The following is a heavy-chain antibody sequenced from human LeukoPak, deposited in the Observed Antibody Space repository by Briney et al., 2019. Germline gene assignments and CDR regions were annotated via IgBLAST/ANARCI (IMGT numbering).Heavy chain of an antibody. CDR1: GYTFTGYY. D-gene: IGHD1-26*01. V-gene: IGHV1-2*02. CDR3: ASYSGSLSENY. J-gene: IGHJ4*02. CDR2: INPNSGGT. Sequence: GASVKVSCKASGYTFTGYYMHWVRQAPGQGLEWMGWINPNSGGTSYAQKFQGRVTMTRDTSTSTVYMELSSLRSEDTAVYYCASYSGSLSENYWGQGTLVTVSS.